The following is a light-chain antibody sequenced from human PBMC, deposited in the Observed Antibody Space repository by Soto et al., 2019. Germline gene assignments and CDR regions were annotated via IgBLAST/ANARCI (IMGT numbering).Light chain of an antibody. CDR2: AES. Sequence: IPVTQSHSSGSGPVGDRVTITCRASQDIAIYLAWYQQKPGEAPKLLIYAESTLESGVPSRFSGSGSGTEFTLSISGLQPDDFATYYCQHFYTHSPWTFGQGTKVDIK. CDR3: QHFYTHSPWT. J-gene: IGKJ1*01. V-gene: IGKV1-9*01. CDR1: QDIAIY.